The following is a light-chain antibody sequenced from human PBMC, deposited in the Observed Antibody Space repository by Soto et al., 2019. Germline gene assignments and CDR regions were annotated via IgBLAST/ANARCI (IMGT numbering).Light chain of an antibody. CDR3: QQYNSYS. J-gene: IGKJ1*01. CDR1: QSLLLRNGNNY. V-gene: IGKV2-28*01. CDR2: LGS. Sequence: DIVMTQSPLSLSVTPGEPASISCRSSQSLLLRNGNNYLDWYLQKPGQSPQLLIYLGSNRASGVPDRFSGSGSGTEFTLTISSLQPDDFATYYCQQYNSYSFGQGTKVEMK.